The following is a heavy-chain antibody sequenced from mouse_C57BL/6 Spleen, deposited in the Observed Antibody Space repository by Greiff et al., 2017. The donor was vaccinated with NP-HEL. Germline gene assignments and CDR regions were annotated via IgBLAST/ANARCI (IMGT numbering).Heavy chain of an antibody. CDR1: GFTFSDYG. J-gene: IGHJ1*03. CDR2: ISSGSSTI. CDR3: ARISNWDDWYVEV. Sequence: EVMLVESGGGLVKPGGSLKLSCAASGFTFSDYGMHWVRQAPEKGLEWVAYISSGSSTISYADTVKGRFTISRDNAKNTLFLQMTSLRSEDTAMYYCARISNWDDWYVEVWGTGTTVTVSS. V-gene: IGHV5-17*01. D-gene: IGHD4-1*01.